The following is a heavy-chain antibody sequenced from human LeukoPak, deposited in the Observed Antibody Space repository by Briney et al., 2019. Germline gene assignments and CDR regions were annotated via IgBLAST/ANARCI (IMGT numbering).Heavy chain of an antibody. CDR2: IIPIFGTA. Sequence: SVKVSCKASGGTFSSYAISWVRQAPGQGLGWMGGIIPIFGTANYAQKFQGRVTITADESTSTAYMELSSLISEDTAAYYCASPRVVTAIPVANYYYGMDVWGQGTTVTVSS. D-gene: IGHD2-21*02. CDR3: ASPRVVTAIPVANYYYGMDV. CDR1: GGTFSSYA. V-gene: IGHV1-69*13. J-gene: IGHJ6*02.